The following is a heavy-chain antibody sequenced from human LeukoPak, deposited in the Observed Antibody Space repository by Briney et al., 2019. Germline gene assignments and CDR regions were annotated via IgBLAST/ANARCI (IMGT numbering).Heavy chain of an antibody. V-gene: IGHV4-39*01. CDR2: IYYSGST. D-gene: IGHD1-26*01. J-gene: IGHJ4*02. CDR3: ARHVPNSGSYGPLDY. CDR1: GGSFSGYY. Sequence: SETLSLTCAVYGGSFSGYYWGWIRQPPVKVLEWIGSIYYSGSTYYNPSLKSRVTISVDTSKNQFSLKLSSVTAADTAVYYCARHVPNSGSYGPLDYWGQGTLVTVSS.